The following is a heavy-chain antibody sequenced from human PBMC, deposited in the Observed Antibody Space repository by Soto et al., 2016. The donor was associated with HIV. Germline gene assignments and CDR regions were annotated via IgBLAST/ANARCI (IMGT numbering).Heavy chain of an antibody. D-gene: IGHD3-10*01. CDR1: GFTFSSYA. J-gene: IGHJ3*02. V-gene: IGHV3-64*01. Sequence: EVQLVESGGGLVQPGGSLRLSCAASGFTFSSYAMHWVRQAPGKGLEYVSAISSNGGSTYYANSVKGRFTISRDNSKNTVYLQMGSLRAEDTAVYYCARDVLTITMVRGRGDAFDIWGQGQWS. CDR2: ISSNGGST. CDR3: ARDVLTITMVRGRGDAFDI.